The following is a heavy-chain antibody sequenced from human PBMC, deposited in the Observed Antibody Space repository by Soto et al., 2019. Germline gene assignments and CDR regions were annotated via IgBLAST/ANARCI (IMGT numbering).Heavy chain of an antibody. CDR3: ARDVHSFDISGYCHR. J-gene: IGHJ5*02. Sequence: QIQLVQSAAEVKKPGASVKVSCKTSGYTFVSYGITWVRQAPGQWLEWMGWISPYNGNTDFAQRFRRRVTVNTDTCTDVVEIDLRSLSSDDMVVYYCARDVHSFDISGYCHRWGQGALINVTS. CDR2: ISPYNGNT. D-gene: IGHD3-22*01. V-gene: IGHV1-18*03. CDR1: GYTFVSYG.